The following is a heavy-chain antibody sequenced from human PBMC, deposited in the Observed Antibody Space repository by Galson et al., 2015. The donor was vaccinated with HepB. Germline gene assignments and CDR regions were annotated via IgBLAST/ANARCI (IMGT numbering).Heavy chain of an antibody. V-gene: IGHV5-51*01. CDR2: ITPRDSES. J-gene: IGHJ4*02. CDR3: ASSQIRAEGYCANIRTPYYFHS. D-gene: IGHD2-15*01. Sequence: QSGAEVKKPGESLRISCKGSGYIFPNYWIGWVRQMHGKGLEWMGIITPRDSESRYSPSFQGQVTLSVDKSTSTAYLQWSSLEASDTAMYYCASSQIRAEGYCANIRTPYYFHSWGQGTLVTVSS. CDR1: GYIFPNYW.